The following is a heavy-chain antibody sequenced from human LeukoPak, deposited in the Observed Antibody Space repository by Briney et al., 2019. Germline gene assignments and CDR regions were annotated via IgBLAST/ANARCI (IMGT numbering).Heavy chain of an antibody. CDR1: GYTFTSYD. Sequence: GASVKVSCKASGYTFTSYDINWVRQATGQGLEWMGWMNPNSGNTGYAQKFQGRVTITRNTSISTAYMELSSLRFEDTAVYFCARARSYFQRAFDLWGQGTLVTVS. CDR3: ARARSYFQRAFDL. CDR2: MNPNSGNT. J-gene: IGHJ3*01. D-gene: IGHD2/OR15-2a*01. V-gene: IGHV1-8*03.